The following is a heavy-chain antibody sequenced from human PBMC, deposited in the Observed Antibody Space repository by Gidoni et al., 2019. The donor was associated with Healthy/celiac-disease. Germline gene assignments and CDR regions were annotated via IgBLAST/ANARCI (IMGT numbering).Heavy chain of an antibody. CDR1: GGSFSGYY. D-gene: IGHD3-10*01. Sequence: QVQLQQWGAGLLKPSETLSLTCAVYGGSFSGYYWSWIRQPPGKGLEWIGEINHSGSTNYNPSLKSRVTISVDTSKNQFSLKLSSVTAADTAVYYCARGIYYGSGSYYRDWGQGTLVTVS. CDR3: ARGIYYGSGSYYRD. J-gene: IGHJ4*02. CDR2: INHSGST. V-gene: IGHV4-34*01.